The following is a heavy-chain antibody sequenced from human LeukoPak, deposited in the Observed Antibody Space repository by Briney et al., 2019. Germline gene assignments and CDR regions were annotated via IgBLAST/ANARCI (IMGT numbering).Heavy chain of an antibody. V-gene: IGHV4-30-2*01. Sequence: SPTLSLTCAVSGGSISSGGYSWSWIRQPPGKGLEWIGYIYHSGSSYYNPSLKSRVTISVDRSTNQFSLKLSSVTAADTAVYYCARGNPRWFDPWGQGTLVTISS. CDR2: IYHSGSS. CDR3: ARGNPRWFDP. D-gene: IGHD1-14*01. J-gene: IGHJ5*02. CDR1: GGSISSGGYS.